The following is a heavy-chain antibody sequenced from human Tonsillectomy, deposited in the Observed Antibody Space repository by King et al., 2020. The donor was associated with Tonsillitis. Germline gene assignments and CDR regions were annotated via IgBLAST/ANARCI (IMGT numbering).Heavy chain of an antibody. D-gene: IGHD4-23*01. CDR3: AREPDFGANSGAFDI. CDR1: GGSIDSFY. Sequence: VQLQESGPGLVKPSETLSLTCTVSGGSIDSFYWSWSRQPPGKGLEWIGYIYYSGSTNSNPSLKRRVTISLGMSKNQFSLKLNSVTAADTAVFYCAREPDFGANSGAFDIWGQGTMVTVSS. CDR2: IYYSGST. V-gene: IGHV4-59*01. J-gene: IGHJ3*02.